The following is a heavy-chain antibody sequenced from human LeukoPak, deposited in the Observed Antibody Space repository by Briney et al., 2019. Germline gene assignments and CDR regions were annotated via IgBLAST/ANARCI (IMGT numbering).Heavy chain of an antibody. CDR1: GFTFSSYS. J-gene: IGHJ4*02. D-gene: IGHD5-24*01. Sequence: GGSLRLSCAASGFTFSSYSMNWVRQAPGKGLEWVSAISGSGGSTYYADSVKGRFTISRDNSKNTLYLQMNSLRAEDTAVYYSAKVSGDGVDYWGQGTLVTVSS. V-gene: IGHV3-23*01. CDR3: AKVSGDGVDY. CDR2: ISGSGGST.